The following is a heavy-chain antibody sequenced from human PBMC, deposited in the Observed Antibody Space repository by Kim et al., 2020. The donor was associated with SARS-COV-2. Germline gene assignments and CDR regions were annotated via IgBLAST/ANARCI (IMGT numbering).Heavy chain of an antibody. D-gene: IGHD3-22*01. V-gene: IGHV3-30*04. Sequence: GGSLRLSCAASGFTFSSYAMHWVRQAPGKGLEWVAVISYDGSNKYYADSVKGRFTISRDNSKNTLYLQMNSLRAEDTAVYYCARVGSYYDSSGYAPLHAFDIWGQGTMVTVSS. CDR2: ISYDGSNK. J-gene: IGHJ3*02. CDR3: ARVGSYYDSSGYAPLHAFDI. CDR1: GFTFSSYA.